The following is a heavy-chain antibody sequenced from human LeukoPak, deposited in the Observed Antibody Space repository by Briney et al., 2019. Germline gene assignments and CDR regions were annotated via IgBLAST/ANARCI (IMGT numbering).Heavy chain of an antibody. Sequence: SETLSLTCTVSGGSISSYYWSWIRQPAGKGLEWIGRIYTTESTNDNPSLKSRVTMSVDTSKNQFSLRLSSVTAADTAVYYCARTYDSSSYLFDYWGQGTLVTVSS. V-gene: IGHV4-4*07. J-gene: IGHJ4*02. CDR2: IYTTEST. D-gene: IGHD3-22*01. CDR3: ARTYDSSSYLFDY. CDR1: GGSISSYY.